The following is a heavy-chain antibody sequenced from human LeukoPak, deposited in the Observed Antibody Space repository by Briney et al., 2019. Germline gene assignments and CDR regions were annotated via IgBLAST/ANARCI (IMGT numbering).Heavy chain of an antibody. J-gene: IGHJ4*02. CDR3: AKGLRSFDFWSGPIDY. CDR2: VSHDGSKK. D-gene: IGHD3-3*01. Sequence: PGGSLRLSCAASGFTFSRYALHWVRQAPGKGLEWVAVVSHDGSKKYYVDSVKGRFTISRDNSKNTLYLQMNSLRVEDTAVYNCAKGLRSFDFWSGPIDYGGQGTLVTVSS. CDR1: GFTFSRYA. V-gene: IGHV3-30*18.